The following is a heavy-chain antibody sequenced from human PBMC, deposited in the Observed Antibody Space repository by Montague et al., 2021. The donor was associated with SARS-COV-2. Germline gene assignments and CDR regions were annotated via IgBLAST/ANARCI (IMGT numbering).Heavy chain of an antibody. J-gene: IGHJ5*02. CDR3: ARGIAGAYCGGDCYNNWFDP. V-gene: IGHV4-59*01. D-gene: IGHD2-21*02. Sequence: SETLSLTCTVSGGSISSYYWSWIRQPPGKGLEWIGSIYYSGSTNYNPSLKSRVTISVDTSKNQFSLKLSSVTAADTAVYYCARGIAGAYCGGDCYNNWFDPWGQGTLVTVSS. CDR1: GGSISSYY. CDR2: IYYSGST.